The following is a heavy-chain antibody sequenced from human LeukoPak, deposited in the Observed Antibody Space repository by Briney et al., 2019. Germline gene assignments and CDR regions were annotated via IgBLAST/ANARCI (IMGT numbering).Heavy chain of an antibody. D-gene: IGHD6-19*01. CDR2: IYYSGST. Sequence: SETLSLTCTVSGGSISSYYWSWIRQPPGKGLEWIGYIYYSGSTNYNPSLKSRVTISVDTSKNQFSLKLSSVTAADTAVYYCARVSGSGWFGGYPFDYWGQGTLVTVSS. CDR3: ARVSGSGWFGGYPFDY. V-gene: IGHV4-59*01. CDR1: GGSISSYY. J-gene: IGHJ4*02.